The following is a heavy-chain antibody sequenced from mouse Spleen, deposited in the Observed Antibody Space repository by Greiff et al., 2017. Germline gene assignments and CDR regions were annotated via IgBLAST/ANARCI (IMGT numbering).Heavy chain of an antibody. CDR3: ARAGGGYYFDY. CDR2: INPNNGGT. CDR1: GYTFTDYY. J-gene: IGHJ2*01. Sequence: VQLKQSGPELVKPGASVKVSCKASGYTFTDYYMNWVKQSHGKSLEWIGDINPNNGGTSYNQKFKGKATLTVDKSSSTAYMELRSLTSEDSAVYYCARAGGGYYFDYWGQGTTLPVSS. V-gene: IGHV1-26*01.